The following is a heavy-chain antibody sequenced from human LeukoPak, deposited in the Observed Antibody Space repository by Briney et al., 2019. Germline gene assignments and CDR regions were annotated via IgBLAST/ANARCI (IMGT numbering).Heavy chain of an antibody. D-gene: IGHD3-22*01. V-gene: IGHV4-59*01. J-gene: IGHJ5*02. CDR2: IHYSGIT. CDR1: GGSISSCY. Sequence: PSETVSLTCTVSGGSISSCYWSWIRQSPGKGLEWIGYIHYSGITKYNPSLKSRVTISVDTSKNQFSLKLSSVTAADTAVYYCARLTYFAESSGYYQTFDPWGQGTLVTVSS. CDR3: ARLTYFAESSGYYQTFDP.